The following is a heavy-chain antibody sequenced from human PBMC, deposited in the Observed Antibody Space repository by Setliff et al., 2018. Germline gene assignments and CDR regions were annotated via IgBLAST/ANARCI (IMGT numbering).Heavy chain of an antibody. CDR2: ISGYNSNT. CDR3: AREGVDTRSSTDYRYYMDV. D-gene: IGHD5-18*01. Sequence: ASVKVSCKASGYTFTNYGISWVRQAPGQGLEWVGWISGYNSNTIYAQNFQGRVTMTTDTSTSTAYMELSSLTSDDTAVYYCAREGVDTRSSTDYRYYMDVWGKGTTVTVSS. CDR1: GYTFTNYG. J-gene: IGHJ6*03. V-gene: IGHV1-18*01.